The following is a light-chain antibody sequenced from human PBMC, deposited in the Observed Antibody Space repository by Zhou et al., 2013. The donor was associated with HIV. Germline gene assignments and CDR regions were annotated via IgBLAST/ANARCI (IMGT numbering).Light chain of an antibody. CDR3: QQADTLPIT. Sequence: DIQMTQSPSSLSVALGDRVTITCRASQRISSYLNWYQQKPGKAPKLLIYAASSLQSGVPSMFSGSGSGTEFTLTISGLQPEDFGTYYCQQADTLPITFGGGTKLQI. V-gene: IGKV1-39*01. CDR2: AAS. J-gene: IGKJ4*01. CDR1: QRISSY.